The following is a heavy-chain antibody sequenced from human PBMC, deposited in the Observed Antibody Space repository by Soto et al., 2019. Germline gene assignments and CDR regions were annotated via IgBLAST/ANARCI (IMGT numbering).Heavy chain of an antibody. J-gene: IGHJ4*02. D-gene: IGHD5-18*01. CDR2: ISGSGGNT. V-gene: IGHV3-23*01. CDR1: GFTFSSYG. CDR3: AKGSGYIYGSLDY. Sequence: PGGSLRLSCAASGFTFSSYGMSWVRQAPGKGLEWVSGISGSGGNTYYADSVKGRFTISRDNSKNILYLQMNSLRAEDTAVYYCAKGSGYIYGSLDYWGQGTLVTVSS.